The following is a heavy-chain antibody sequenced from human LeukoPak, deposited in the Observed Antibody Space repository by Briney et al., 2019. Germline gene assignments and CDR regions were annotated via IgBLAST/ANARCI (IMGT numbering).Heavy chain of an antibody. CDR2: LYYSGTT. CDR3: ARVELSSSSGSHWFDP. CDR1: GGSISGSSYY. V-gene: IGHV4-39*07. Sequence: SETLSLTCTVSGGSISGSSYYWGWIRQPPGKGLEWIGSLYYSGTTYYNPSLKSRVTISVDTSKNQFSLKLTSVTAADTAVYYCARVELSSSSGSHWFDPWGQGTLVTVSS. J-gene: IGHJ5*02. D-gene: IGHD6-6*01.